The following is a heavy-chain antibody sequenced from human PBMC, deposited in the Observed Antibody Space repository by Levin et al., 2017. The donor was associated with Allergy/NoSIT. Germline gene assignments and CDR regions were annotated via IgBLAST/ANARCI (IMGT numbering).Heavy chain of an antibody. J-gene: IGHJ4*02. Sequence: SETLSLTCTVSGVSISSSSYYWGCIRQPPGKGRDWIVSIYYSGSTYYNPSLKRRVTISVDTSKNQFSLKLSSVTAADTAVYYCARQSDFWSGSADFDYWGQGTLVTVSS. D-gene: IGHD3-3*01. CDR2: IYYSGST. V-gene: IGHV4-39*01. CDR1: GVSISSSSYY. CDR3: ARQSDFWSGSADFDY.